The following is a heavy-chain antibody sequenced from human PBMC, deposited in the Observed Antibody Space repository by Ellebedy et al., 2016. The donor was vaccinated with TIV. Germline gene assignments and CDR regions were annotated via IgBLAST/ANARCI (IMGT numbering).Heavy chain of an antibody. J-gene: IGHJ6*03. V-gene: IGHV5-51*01. CDR2: VYPSDSDT. Sequence: GESLKISCKASGYSFTSYWIAWVRQMPGKGLEWMGIVYPSDSDTRYNPSFQGQVTISADKSISTVFLQWSSLKASDTAIYYCARPNMGYYYMDAWGTGTTVSVSS. CDR3: ARPNMGYYYMDA. D-gene: IGHD2/OR15-2a*01. CDR1: GYSFTSYW.